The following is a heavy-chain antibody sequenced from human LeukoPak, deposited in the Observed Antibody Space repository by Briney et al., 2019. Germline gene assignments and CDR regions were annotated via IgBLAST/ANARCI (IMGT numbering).Heavy chain of an antibody. Sequence: ASVKVSCKASGYTFTSYYMHWVRQAPGQGLEWMGIINPSGGSTSYAQKFQGRVTMTRDTSTSTVYMELSSLRSEDTAVYYCARDSGNVVVVAATDYWGQGTLVPVSS. V-gene: IGHV1-46*01. J-gene: IGHJ4*02. D-gene: IGHD2-15*01. CDR2: INPSGGST. CDR1: GYTFTSYY. CDR3: ARDSGNVVVVAATDY.